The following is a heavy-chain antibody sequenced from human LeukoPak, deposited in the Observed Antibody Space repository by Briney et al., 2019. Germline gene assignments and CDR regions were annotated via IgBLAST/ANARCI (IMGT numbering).Heavy chain of an antibody. CDR3: ARGRGYSYGDTFDY. CDR2: INWYGGST. D-gene: IGHD5-18*01. Sequence: SPGGSLRLSCAASGFTFDDHVKSWVRQPPGKGLEWVGGINWYGGSTGYAHSVKGRFIISRDNAKNSLYVPMNGLRAEDTDLYYCARGRGYSYGDTFDYWGQGTLVTVSS. CDR1: GFTFDDHV. J-gene: IGHJ4*02. V-gene: IGHV3-20*04.